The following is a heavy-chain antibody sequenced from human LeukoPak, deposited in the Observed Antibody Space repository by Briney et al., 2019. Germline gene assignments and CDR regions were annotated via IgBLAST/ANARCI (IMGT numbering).Heavy chain of an antibody. V-gene: IGHV4-59*01. J-gene: IGHJ4*02. Sequence: SETLSLTCTVSGGSISSYYWSWIRQPPGKGLEWIGYIYYSGSTNYNPSLKSRVTISVDTSKNQFSLELSSVTAADTAVYYCAATGFYGDYDYWGQGTLVTVSS. CDR2: IYYSGST. CDR1: GGSISSYY. CDR3: AATGFYGDYDY. D-gene: IGHD4-17*01.